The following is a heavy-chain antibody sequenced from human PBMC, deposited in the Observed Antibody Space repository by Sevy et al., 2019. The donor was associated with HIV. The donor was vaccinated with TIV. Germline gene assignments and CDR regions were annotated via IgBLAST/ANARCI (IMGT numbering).Heavy chain of an antibody. CDR2: ISGSGGST. J-gene: IGHJ6*02. D-gene: IGHD1-7*01. V-gene: IGHV3-23*01. CDR1: GFTFSSYA. CDR3: AKDPGTTAYYYYGMHV. Sequence: GGSLRLSCAASGFTFSSYAMSWVRQAPGKGLEWVSAISGSGGSTYYADSVKGRFTISRDNSKNTLYLQMNSLRAEDTAVYYRAKDPGTTAYYYYGMHVWGQGTTVTVSS.